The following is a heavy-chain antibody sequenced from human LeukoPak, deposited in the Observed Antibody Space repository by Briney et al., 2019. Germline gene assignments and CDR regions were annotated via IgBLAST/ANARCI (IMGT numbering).Heavy chain of an antibody. CDR2: ISYDGSNK. J-gene: IGHJ4*02. V-gene: IGHV3-30*04. Sequence: SGGSLRLSCAASGFTFSSYAMHWVRQAPGKGLEWVAVISYDGSNKYYADSVKGRFTISRDNSKNTLYLQMNSLRAEDTAVYYCARALEFLEWFFDYWGQGTLVTVSS. CDR3: ARALEFLEWFFDY. CDR1: GFTFSSYA. D-gene: IGHD3-3*01.